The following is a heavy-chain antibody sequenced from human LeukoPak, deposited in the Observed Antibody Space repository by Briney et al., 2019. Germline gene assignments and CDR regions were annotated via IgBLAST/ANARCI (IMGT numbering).Heavy chain of an antibody. Sequence: GASVKVSCKASGGTFSSYAISWVRQAPGQGLEWMGGIIPIFGTANYAQKFLGRVTITADESTSTAYMELSSLRSEDTAVYYCASIGSSWSFDYWGQGTPVTVSS. V-gene: IGHV1-69*13. J-gene: IGHJ4*02. CDR2: IIPIFGTA. D-gene: IGHD6-13*01. CDR3: ASIGSSWSFDY. CDR1: GGTFSSYA.